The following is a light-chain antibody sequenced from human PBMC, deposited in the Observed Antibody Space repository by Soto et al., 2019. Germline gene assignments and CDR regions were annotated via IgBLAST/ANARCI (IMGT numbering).Light chain of an antibody. CDR2: DVS. Sequence: QSALTQPASVSGSPGQSITISCTGTSSDVGGYNYVSWYQQHPGKAPKLMIYDVSNRPSGVSNRFSGSKSGNTASLTSSGLQADYEADYYCSSYTSSSTVVFGGGTKLTVL. V-gene: IGLV2-14*01. CDR3: SSYTSSSTVV. CDR1: SSDVGGYNY. J-gene: IGLJ2*01.